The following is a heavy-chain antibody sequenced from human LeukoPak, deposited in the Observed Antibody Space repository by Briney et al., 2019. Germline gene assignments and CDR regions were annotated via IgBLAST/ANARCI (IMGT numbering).Heavy chain of an antibody. CDR3: ARLTGSSTSSYYYGMDV. J-gene: IGHJ6*02. V-gene: IGHV3-21*01. CDR1: GFTFSSYS. Sequence: GGSLRLSCAASGFTFSSYSMNWVRQAPGKGLEWVSSISSSSSYIYYADSVKGRFTISRDNAKNSLYLQMNSLRAEDTAVYYRARLTGSSTSSYYYGMDVWGQGTTVTVSS. CDR2: ISSSSSYI. D-gene: IGHD2-2*01.